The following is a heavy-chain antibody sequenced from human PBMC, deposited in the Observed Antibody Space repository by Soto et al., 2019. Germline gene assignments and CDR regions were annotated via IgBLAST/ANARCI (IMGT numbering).Heavy chain of an antibody. J-gene: IGHJ4*02. CDR3: AKGPSSSWPFDY. CDR2: ISSSSSYI. Sequence: SLRLSCAASGFTFSSYSMNWVRQAPGKGLEWVSSISSSSSYIYYADSVKGRFTISGDNSKNTLYLQMNSLRAEDTAVYYCAKGPSSSWPFDYWGQGTLVTVSS. CDR1: GFTFSSYS. V-gene: IGHV3-21*04. D-gene: IGHD6-13*01.